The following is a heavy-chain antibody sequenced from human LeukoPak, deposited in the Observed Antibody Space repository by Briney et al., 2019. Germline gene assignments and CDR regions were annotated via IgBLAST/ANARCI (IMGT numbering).Heavy chain of an antibody. J-gene: IGHJ5*02. CDR2: ITERGST. CDR3: ARGPITEDGTFHSPNA. V-gene: IGHV4-34*01. CDR1: GGFFSGHY. D-gene: IGHD1-1*01. Sequence: PSETLSLTCAVSGGFFSGHYWSWIRQSPGKGLEWIGEITERGSTNYNPSLKSRVTISRDTSKNHFSLKVGSVTAADTAVYYCARGPITEDGTFHSPNAWGQGTLVTVSS.